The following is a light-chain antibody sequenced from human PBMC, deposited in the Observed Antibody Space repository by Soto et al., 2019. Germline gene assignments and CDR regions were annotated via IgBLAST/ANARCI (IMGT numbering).Light chain of an antibody. CDR2: EAS. Sequence: DIQIDQFPSTLSASVGDRVTITWRASQSISSWLAWYQQKPGKGPKLLIYEASNLEGGGPSRFSGRGSGTEFALTITNLQPDDFATYYCQQYNSPPWTFGQGTKVDIK. V-gene: IGKV1-5*03. CDR3: QQYNSPPWT. CDR1: QSISSW. J-gene: IGKJ1*01.